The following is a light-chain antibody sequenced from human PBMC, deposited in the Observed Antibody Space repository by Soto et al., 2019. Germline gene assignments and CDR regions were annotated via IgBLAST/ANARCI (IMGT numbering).Light chain of an antibody. CDR3: SSYTSSIL. CDR2: DVS. J-gene: IGLJ2*01. CDR1: SSDVGGYNY. V-gene: IGLV2-14*01. Sequence: QSVLTQPASASGSPGQSITISCTGTSSDVGGYNYVSWYQQHPGKAPKLMIYDVSNRPSGVSNRFSGSKSGNTASLTISGLQAEDEADYYCSSYTSSILFGGGTKLTVL.